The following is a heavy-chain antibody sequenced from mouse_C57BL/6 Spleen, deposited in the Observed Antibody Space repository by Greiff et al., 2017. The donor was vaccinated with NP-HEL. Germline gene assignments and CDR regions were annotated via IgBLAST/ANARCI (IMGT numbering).Heavy chain of an antibody. D-gene: IGHD1-1*01. Sequence: EVKLMESEGGLVQPGSSMKLSCTASGFTFSDYYMAWVRQVPEKGLEWVANINYDGSSTYYLDSLKSRFIISRDNAKNILYLQMSSLKSEDTATYYCAREPDGSSPYWYFDVWGTGTTVTVSS. V-gene: IGHV5-16*01. J-gene: IGHJ1*03. CDR2: INYDGSST. CDR1: GFTFSDYY. CDR3: AREPDGSSPYWYFDV.